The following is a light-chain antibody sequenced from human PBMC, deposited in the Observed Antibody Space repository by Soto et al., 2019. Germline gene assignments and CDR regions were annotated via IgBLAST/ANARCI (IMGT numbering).Light chain of an antibody. CDR1: QDISRY. CDR3: QQLNTYPLFT. CDR2: AAS. Sequence: DIQLTQSPSFLSASVGDRVTITCRASQDISRYLAWYQQKAEKAPKLLIYAASTLQKGAPSRFSGSGSGTEFTLTISSLQPDDFATYYCQQLNTYPLFTFGPGTEVDI. V-gene: IGKV1-9*01. J-gene: IGKJ3*01.